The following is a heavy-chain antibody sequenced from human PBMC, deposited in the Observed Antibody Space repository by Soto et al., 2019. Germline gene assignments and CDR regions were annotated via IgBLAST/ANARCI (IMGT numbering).Heavy chain of an antibody. CDR1: GFTFSSYA. Sequence: GGSLRLSCAASGFTFSSYAMSWVRQAPGKGLEWVSAISGSGGSTYYADSVKGRFTISRDNSKNTLYLQMNSLRAEDTAVYYCAGRGYSGYDSGYYYYYMDVWGKGTTVTVSS. V-gene: IGHV3-23*01. J-gene: IGHJ6*03. CDR2: ISGSGGST. CDR3: AGRGYSGYDSGYYYYYMDV. D-gene: IGHD5-12*01.